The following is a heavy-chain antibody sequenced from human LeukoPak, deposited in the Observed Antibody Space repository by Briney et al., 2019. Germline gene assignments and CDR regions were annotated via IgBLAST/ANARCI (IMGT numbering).Heavy chain of an antibody. CDR1: GFTFDDYA. J-gene: IGHJ4*02. Sequence: PGGSLGLSCAASGFTFDDYAMHWVRQVPGKGLEWVSGISWNSGSIGYADSVKGRFTISRDNAKNSLYLQMNSLRAEDMALYYCAKSKTVTTEFDHWGQGTLVTVSS. D-gene: IGHD4-17*01. CDR2: ISWNSGSI. CDR3: AKSKTVTTEFDH. V-gene: IGHV3-9*03.